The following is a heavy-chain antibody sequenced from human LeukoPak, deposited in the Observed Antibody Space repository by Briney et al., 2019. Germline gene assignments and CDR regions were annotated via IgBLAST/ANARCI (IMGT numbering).Heavy chain of an antibody. CDR1: GFTFSGYG. CDR2: IWYDGSNK. Sequence: PGGSLRLSCAASGFTFSGYGMHWVRQAPGKGLEWVAVIWYDGSNKYYADSVKGRFTISRDNSKNTLYLQMNSLRAEDTAVYYCAKSEVAAAPDYWGQGTLVTVSS. J-gene: IGHJ4*02. CDR3: AKSEVAAAPDY. V-gene: IGHV3-33*06. D-gene: IGHD6-13*01.